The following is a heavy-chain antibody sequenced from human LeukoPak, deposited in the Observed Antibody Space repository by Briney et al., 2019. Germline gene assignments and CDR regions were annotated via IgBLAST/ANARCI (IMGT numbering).Heavy chain of an antibody. CDR1: GYTFTGYY. CDR2: INPNSGGT. V-gene: IGHV1-2*02. CDR3: ARDRDYGSGIFDY. J-gene: IGHJ4*02. Sequence: ASVKVSCKASGYTFTGYYMHWVRQAPGQGLEWMGWINPNSGGTNYAQKFQGRVTMTRDTSISTAYMELNRLRSDDTAVYYCARDRDYGSGIFDYWGQGTLVTVSS. D-gene: IGHD3-10*01.